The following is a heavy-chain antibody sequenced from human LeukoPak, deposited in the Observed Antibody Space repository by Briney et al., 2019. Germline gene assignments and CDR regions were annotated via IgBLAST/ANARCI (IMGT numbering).Heavy chain of an antibody. CDR2: TYYRSKWYN. CDR1: GDSVSSNSAA. V-gene: IGHV6-1*01. CDR3: AAGFSEGQDYYYYMDV. J-gene: IGHJ6*03. Sequence: SQTLSLTCAISGDSVSSNSAAWNWIRQSPPRGLEWLGRTYYRSKWYNDYAVSVKSRITINPDTSKNQFSLQLNSVTPEDTAVYYCAAGFSEGQDYYYYMDVWGKGTTVTVSS. D-gene: IGHD3-10*01.